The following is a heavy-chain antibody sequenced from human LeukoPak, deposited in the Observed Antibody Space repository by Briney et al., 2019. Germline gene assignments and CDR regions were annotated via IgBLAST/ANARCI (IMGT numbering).Heavy chain of an antibody. CDR2: IWSDGSNQ. V-gene: IGHV3-33*08. CDR3: ARGADQVIVVPTAEYFQH. Sequence: PGGSLRLSCAASGFTFSSYSMNWVRQAPGKGLEWVAVIWSDGSNQYYADSVKGRFTITRDNSKNTLYLQMNSLRAEDTAVYYCARGADQVIVVPTAEYFQHWGQGTLVTVSS. D-gene: IGHD3-22*01. CDR1: GFTFSSYS. J-gene: IGHJ1*01.